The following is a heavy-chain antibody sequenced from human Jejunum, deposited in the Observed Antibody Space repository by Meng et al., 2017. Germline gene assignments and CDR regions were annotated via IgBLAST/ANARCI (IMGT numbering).Heavy chain of an antibody. CDR1: GLTFSSNV. Sequence: GSRKISGAASGLTFSSNVMYWVRQAPGKGLEWVSSISGNGVNTDYPESVKGRFTISRDNSKNTVSLQMNSLRAEDTAIYYCATLWAKLNLFAYWGQGNPVNGAS. CDR2: ISGNGVNT. V-gene: IGHV3-23*01. D-gene: IGHD6-6*01. CDR3: ATLWAKLNLFAY. J-gene: IGHJ4*02.